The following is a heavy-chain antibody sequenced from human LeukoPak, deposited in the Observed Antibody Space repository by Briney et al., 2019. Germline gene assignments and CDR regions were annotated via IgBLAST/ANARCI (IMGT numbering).Heavy chain of an antibody. J-gene: IGHJ4*02. D-gene: IGHD6-19*01. CDR3: AKGQWLSRGVDYFDY. Sequence: GGSLRLSCAASGFTFSTYGMHWVRQAPGKGLEWVAVIWYDGSNEYYADPVKGRFIISRDNSKNTLYLQMNSLRVEDTAVYYCAKGQWLSRGVDYFDYWGQGTLVTVSS. CDR2: IWYDGSNE. CDR1: GFTFSTYG. V-gene: IGHV3-33*06.